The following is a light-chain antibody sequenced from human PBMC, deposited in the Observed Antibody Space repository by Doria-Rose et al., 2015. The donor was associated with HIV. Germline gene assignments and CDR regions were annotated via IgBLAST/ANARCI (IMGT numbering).Light chain of an antibody. CDR3: SSYTTSSTLV. V-gene: IGLV2-14*03. Sequence: ISCTGTSTDVGGYNYVSWYQQHPGKAPKLMIYDVSNRPSGVSNRFSGSKSGNTASLTISGLQAEDEADYYCSSYTTSSTLVFGGGTKLTVL. J-gene: IGLJ3*02. CDR1: STDVGGYNY. CDR2: DVS.